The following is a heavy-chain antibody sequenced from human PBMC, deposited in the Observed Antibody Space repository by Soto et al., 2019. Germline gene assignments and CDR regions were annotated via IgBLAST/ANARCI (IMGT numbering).Heavy chain of an antibody. V-gene: IGHV1-8*02. CDR3: ARGRSDGAENYYYYGMDV. D-gene: IGHD3-3*01. CDR1: GCTFSSYA. Sequence: EASVKVSCKASGCTFSSYAISWVRQAPGQGLEWMGWMNPNSGNTGYAQKFQGRVTMTRNTSISTAYMELSSLRSEDTAVYYCARGRSDGAENYYYYGMDVWGQGTTVTVSS. CDR2: MNPNSGNT. J-gene: IGHJ6*02.